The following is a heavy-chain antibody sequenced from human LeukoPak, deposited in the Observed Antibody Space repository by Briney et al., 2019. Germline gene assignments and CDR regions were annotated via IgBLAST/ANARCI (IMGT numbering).Heavy chain of an antibody. J-gene: IGHJ5*02. D-gene: IGHD1-14*01. CDR2: IYYSGST. Sequence: SETLSLTCTVSGGSISSYYWSWIRQAPGKGLEWIGYIYYSGSTNYNPSLKSRVTISVDTSKNQFSLKLSSVTAADTAVYYCARHVGIRSWFDPWGQGTLVTVSS. CDR3: ARHVGIRSWFDP. CDR1: GGSISSYY. V-gene: IGHV4-59*08.